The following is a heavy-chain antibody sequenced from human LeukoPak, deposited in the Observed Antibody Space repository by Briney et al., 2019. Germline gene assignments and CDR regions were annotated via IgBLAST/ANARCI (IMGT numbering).Heavy chain of an antibody. CDR1: GFTFINAW. Sequence: GGSVRLSCAASGFTFINAWMSWVRQAPGKGLEWVGRIKSRADGGTTDYAAPVKGRFSISRDDSKNTLYLQMNSLKTEDTALYYCTTERYYALAYWGQGTLVTVSS. CDR2: IKSRADGGTT. CDR3: TTERYYALAY. V-gene: IGHV3-15*01. J-gene: IGHJ4*02. D-gene: IGHD2-2*01.